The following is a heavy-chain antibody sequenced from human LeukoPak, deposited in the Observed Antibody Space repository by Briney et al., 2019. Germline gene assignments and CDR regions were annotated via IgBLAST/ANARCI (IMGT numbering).Heavy chain of an antibody. J-gene: IGHJ5*02. CDR3: ARDLHNWFDP. CDR1: GGSISSYY. CDR2: IYYSGST. V-gene: IGHV4-59*01. Sequence: RPSETLSLTYTVSGGSISSYYWSWIRQPPGKGLEWIGYIYYSGSTNYNPSLKSRVTISVDTSKNQFSLKLSSVTAADTAVYYCARDLHNWFDPWGQGTLVTVSS.